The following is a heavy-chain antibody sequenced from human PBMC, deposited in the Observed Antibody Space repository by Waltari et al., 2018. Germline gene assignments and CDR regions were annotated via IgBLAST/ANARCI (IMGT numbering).Heavy chain of an antibody. V-gene: IGHV3-30-3*01. CDR1: GFHFEYYA. D-gene: IGHD3-16*01. J-gene: IGHJ4*02. Sequence: QVQLVESGGGVVQPGRYLSLPCAARGFHFEYYAIHWVRQAPGKGLECVAVISHDGNSKHYADSAKGRFTISRDNAENTLFLQMNSLRTEDTAVYYCVRDGGGGYNQIDFWGQGTLVTVSS. CDR3: VRDGGGGYNQIDF. CDR2: ISHDGNSK.